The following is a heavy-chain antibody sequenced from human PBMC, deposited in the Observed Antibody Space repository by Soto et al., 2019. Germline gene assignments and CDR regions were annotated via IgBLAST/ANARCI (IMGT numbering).Heavy chain of an antibody. CDR1: GGSFSAYY. CDR2: INHSGGT. D-gene: IGHD3-22*01. V-gene: IGHV4-34*01. Sequence: PSETLSLTCAVYGGSFSAYYWSWIRQPPGKGLEWIGEINHSGGTSYNPSLKSRVTISVDTSKSQFPLKLTSVTAADRAVYYCARGSVDTVDSSGLYEYWGQGTPVTVSS. J-gene: IGHJ4*02. CDR3: ARGSVDTVDSSGLYEY.